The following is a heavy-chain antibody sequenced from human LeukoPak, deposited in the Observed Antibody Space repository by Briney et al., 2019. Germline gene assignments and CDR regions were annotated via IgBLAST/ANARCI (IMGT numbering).Heavy chain of an antibody. CDR1: GFTFDDYA. CDR3: AKGASRSGWYLFDY. V-gene: IGHV3-9*01. D-gene: IGHD6-19*01. Sequence: GGSLRLSCAASGFTFDDYAMHWVRQAPGKGLEWVSGISWNSGSIGYADSVKGRFTISRDNAKNSLYLQMNSLRAEDTALYYCAKGASRSGWYLFDYWGQGTLVTVSS. J-gene: IGHJ4*02. CDR2: ISWNSGSI.